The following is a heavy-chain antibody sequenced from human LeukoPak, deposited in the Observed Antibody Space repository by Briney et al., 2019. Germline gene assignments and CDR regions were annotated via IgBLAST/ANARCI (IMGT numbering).Heavy chain of an antibody. CDR3: AKEREITILSDSTTYYYYYMDV. CDR1: GFTFSSYG. V-gene: IGHV3-30*02. Sequence: PGGSLRLSCAASGFTFSSYGMHWVRQAPGKGLEWVAFIRYDGSNKYYADSVKGRFTISRDNSKNTLYLQMNSLRAEDTAVYYCAKEREITILSDSTTYYYYYMDVWGKGTTVTVSS. D-gene: IGHD3-3*01. CDR2: IRYDGSNK. J-gene: IGHJ6*03.